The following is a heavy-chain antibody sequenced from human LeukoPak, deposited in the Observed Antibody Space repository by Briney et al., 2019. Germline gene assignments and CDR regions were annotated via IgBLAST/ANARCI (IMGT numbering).Heavy chain of an antibody. J-gene: IGHJ3*02. CDR1: GGTFSSYA. D-gene: IGHD3-22*01. V-gene: IGHV1-2*02. Sequence: ASVKVSCKASGGTFSSYAISWVRQAPGQGLEWMGWINPNSGGTNYAQKFQARVSMTRDASIRTAYMQLSRLRSDDTAVYYCASKWVTYYYNSSYYHYPTDVFDIWGQGTMVTVSS. CDR2: INPNSGGT. CDR3: ASKWVTYYYNSSYYHYPTDVFDI.